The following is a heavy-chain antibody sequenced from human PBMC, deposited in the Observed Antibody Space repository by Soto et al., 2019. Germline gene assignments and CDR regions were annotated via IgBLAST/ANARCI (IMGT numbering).Heavy chain of an antibody. CDR1: GFAFRRDG. CDR2: ITDNGGST. Sequence: GGSLRLSCAASGFAFRRDGMSWVRQAPGKGLEWVSLITDNGGSTYYADSVKGRFTISRDNTKNTLFLQMNSLRAEDTAVYYCAKERATTTTFDYWGQGALVTVSS. CDR3: AKERATTTTFDY. V-gene: IGHV3-23*01. D-gene: IGHD4-17*01. J-gene: IGHJ4*02.